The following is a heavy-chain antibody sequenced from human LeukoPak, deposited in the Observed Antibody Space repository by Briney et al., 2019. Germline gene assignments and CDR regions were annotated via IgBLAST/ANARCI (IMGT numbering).Heavy chain of an antibody. J-gene: IGHJ4*02. CDR1: GFTFSSYG. D-gene: IGHD2-8*02. Sequence: PGRSLRLSCAASGFTFSSYGMHWVRQAPGKGLEWVAVISYDGSNKYYADSVKGRFTISRDNSKNTLYLQMNSLRAEDTAVYYCARDASLIETRGGVWDYWGQGTLVTVSS. CDR3: ARDASLIETRGGVWDY. V-gene: IGHV3-30*03. CDR2: ISYDGSNK.